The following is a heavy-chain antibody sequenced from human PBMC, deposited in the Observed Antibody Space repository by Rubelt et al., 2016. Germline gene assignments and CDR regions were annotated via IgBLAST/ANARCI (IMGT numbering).Heavy chain of an antibody. V-gene: IGHV1-3*01. CDR1: GYTFTSYA. Sequence: QVPLVQSGAEVKKPGASVKVSCKASGYTFTSYAMHWVRQAPGQRLEWMGWINAGNGNTKYSQKFQGRVTITRDTSAGTAYMELSSLRSEDTAVYYCATAGSPPNYYYGMDVWGQGTTVTVSS. CDR2: INAGNGNT. CDR3: ATAGSPPNYYYGMDV. D-gene: IGHD6-13*01. J-gene: IGHJ6*02.